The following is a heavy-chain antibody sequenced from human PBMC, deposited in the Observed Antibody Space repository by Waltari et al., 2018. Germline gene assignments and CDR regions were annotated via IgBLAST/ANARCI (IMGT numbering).Heavy chain of an antibody. CDR2: VHHSGKP. V-gene: IGHV4-4*02. D-gene: IGHD2-2*01. Sequence: QVQLQESGQGLVKPSGTLSLTCAVSGDSISGNYWWSWVRQSPEKGLEWIGQVHHSGKPHYNPSLQSRVTISVDKPKNQFSLNLNSVTGADTAVYYCAGDRAIGLFFDYWGRGTLVTVSS. CDR3: AGDRAIGLFFDY. CDR1: GDSISGNYW. J-gene: IGHJ4*02.